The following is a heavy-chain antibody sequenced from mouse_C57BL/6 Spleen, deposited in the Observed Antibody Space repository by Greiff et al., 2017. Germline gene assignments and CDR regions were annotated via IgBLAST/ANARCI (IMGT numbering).Heavy chain of an antibody. CDR1: GFNIKDYY. V-gene: IGHV14-1*01. D-gene: IGHD2-2*01. CDR3: TTDGYDVDYYFDY. CDR2: IDPEDGDT. Sequence: VQLQQSGAELVRPGASVKLSCTASGFNIKDYYMHWVKQRPEQGLEWIGRIDPEDGDTEYAPKFQGKATMTADTSSNTAYLQLSSLTSEDTAVYYCTTDGYDVDYYFDYWGQGTTLTVSS. J-gene: IGHJ2*01.